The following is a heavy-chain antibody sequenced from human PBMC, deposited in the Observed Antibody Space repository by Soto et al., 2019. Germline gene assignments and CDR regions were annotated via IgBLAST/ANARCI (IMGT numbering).Heavy chain of an antibody. CDR1: GFTVSSNY. V-gene: IGHV3-53*01. CDR2: IYSGGST. D-gene: IGHD2-15*01. CDR3: ASPMGDIVVERVGMDV. J-gene: IGHJ6*02. Sequence: EVQLVESGGGLIQPGGSLRLSCAASGFTVSSNYMSWVRQAPGKGLEWVSVIYSGGSTYYADSVKGRFTISRDNSKNTLYLQMNSLRAEDTAVYYCASPMGDIVVERVGMDVWGQGTTVTVSS.